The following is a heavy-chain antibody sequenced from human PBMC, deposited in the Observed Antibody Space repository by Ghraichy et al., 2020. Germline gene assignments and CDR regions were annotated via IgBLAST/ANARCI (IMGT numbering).Heavy chain of an antibody. J-gene: IGHJ5*02. D-gene: IGHD3-9*01. CDR3: ARQEGIRYFDWLRGGRGWFDP. V-gene: IGHV4-4*09. Sequence: SETLSLTCTVSGGSISSYYWSWIRQPPGKGLEWIGYIYTSGSTNYNPSLKSRVTISVDTSKNQFSLKLSSVTAADTAVYYCARQEGIRYFDWLRGGRGWFDPWGQGTLVTVSS. CDR2: IYTSGST. CDR1: GGSISSYY.